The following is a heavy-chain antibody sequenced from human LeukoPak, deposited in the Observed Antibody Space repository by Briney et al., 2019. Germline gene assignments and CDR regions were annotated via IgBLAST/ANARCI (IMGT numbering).Heavy chain of an antibody. CDR1: GFTFSDYA. D-gene: IGHD4-11*01. Sequence: PGGSLRLSCVASGFTFSDYAMNWVRQAPGKGLERVSTFKTNSGQVYYAESVRGRFTISRVNSKNTVYLEMSSLRAEDTALYFCARSVPDYTRFDYWGQGALVTVSS. V-gene: IGHV3-23*01. CDR3: ARSVPDYTRFDY. CDR2: FKTNSGQV. J-gene: IGHJ4*02.